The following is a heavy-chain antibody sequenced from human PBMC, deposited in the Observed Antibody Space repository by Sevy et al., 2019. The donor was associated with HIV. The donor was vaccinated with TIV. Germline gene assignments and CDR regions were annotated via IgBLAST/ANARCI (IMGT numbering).Heavy chain of an antibody. D-gene: IGHD2-21*02. V-gene: IGHV4-34*01. CDR1: GGSFSGYY. CDR2: INHSGST. Sequence: SETLSLTCAVYGGSFSGYYWSWIRQPPGKGLEWIGEINHSGSTNYNPSLKSRVTISVDTSKNQFSLKLSSVTAADTAVYYCARLGMVTAMGYWYFDLWGRCTLVTVSS. CDR3: ARLGMVTAMGYWYFDL. J-gene: IGHJ2*01.